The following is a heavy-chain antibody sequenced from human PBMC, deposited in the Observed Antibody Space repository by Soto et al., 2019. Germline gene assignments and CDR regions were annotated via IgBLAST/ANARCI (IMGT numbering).Heavy chain of an antibody. V-gene: IGHV3-23*01. D-gene: IGHD1-26*01. CDR1: GFTFSSYA. Sequence: EVQLLESGGGLVQPGGSLRLSCAASGFTFSSYAMRWVRQAPGKGLEWVSAISGSGGSTYYADSVKGRFTISRDNTKNTLYLQMNSMGAEDTAVYYCARRGSGSYYDCWGQGTLVPVSS. CDR3: ARRGSGSYYDC. CDR2: ISGSGGST. J-gene: IGHJ4*02.